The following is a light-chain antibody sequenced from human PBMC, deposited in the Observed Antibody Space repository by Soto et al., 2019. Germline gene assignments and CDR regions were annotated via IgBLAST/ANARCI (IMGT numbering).Light chain of an antibody. CDR3: QQRSNWPLT. J-gene: IGKJ4*01. V-gene: IGKV3D-20*02. CDR1: QRVSSNY. Sequence: EIVLTQSPGTLSLSPGDRATLSCRASQRVSSNYLAWYQQRPGQAPRLLIYGASSRATGIPDRFSGSGSGTDFTLTINRLEPEDFAVYYCQQRSNWPLTFGGGTKVDIK. CDR2: GAS.